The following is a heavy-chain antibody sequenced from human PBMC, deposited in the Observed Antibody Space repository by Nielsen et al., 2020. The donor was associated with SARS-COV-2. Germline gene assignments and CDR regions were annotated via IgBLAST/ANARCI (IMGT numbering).Heavy chain of an antibody. Sequence: GESLKISCAASGFTFSSYGMHWVRQAPGKGLEWVAVISYDGSNKYYADSVKGRFTISRDNSKNTLYLQMNSLRAEDTAVYYCASKPFDIGVGYWGQGTLVTVSS. CDR3: ASKPFDIGVGY. V-gene: IGHV3-30*03. CDR1: GFTFSSYG. J-gene: IGHJ4*02. D-gene: IGHD2-15*01. CDR2: ISYDGSNK.